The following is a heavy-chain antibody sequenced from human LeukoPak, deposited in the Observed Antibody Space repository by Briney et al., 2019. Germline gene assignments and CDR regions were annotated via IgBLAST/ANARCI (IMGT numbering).Heavy chain of an antibody. V-gene: IGHV3-23*01. J-gene: IGHJ3*02. CDR1: GFPFSSYA. CDR2: ISGGDGST. D-gene: IGHD3-22*01. Sequence: GGSLRLSCAASGFPFSSYAMSWVRQAPGKGLEWVSAISGGDGSTYYADSVKGRFTISRDNSKNTLYLQMNSLRAEDAAVYYCAKDSSTMTIWGQGTMVTVSS. CDR3: AKDSSTMTI.